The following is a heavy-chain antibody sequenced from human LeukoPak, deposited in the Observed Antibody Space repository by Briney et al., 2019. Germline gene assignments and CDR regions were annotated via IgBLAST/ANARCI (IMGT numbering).Heavy chain of an antibody. D-gene: IGHD6-13*01. V-gene: IGHV1-24*01. CDR3: ATGPWGSSWYRTRDY. Sequence: GASVKVSCKASGYTFTGYYMHWVRQAPGKGLEWMGGFDPEDGETIYAQKFQGRVTMTEDTSTDTAYMELSSLRSEDTAVYYCATGPWGSSWYRTRDYWGQGTLVTVSS. CDR1: GYTFTGYY. J-gene: IGHJ4*02. CDR2: FDPEDGET.